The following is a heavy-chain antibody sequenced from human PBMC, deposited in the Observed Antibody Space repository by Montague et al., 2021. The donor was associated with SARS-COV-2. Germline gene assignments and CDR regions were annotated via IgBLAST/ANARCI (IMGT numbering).Heavy chain of an antibody. V-gene: IGHV3-9*01. D-gene: IGHD3-10*01. CDR3: AKDYYFGAFDI. CDR1: GLTFGDYA. Sequence: SLRLSCPASGLTFGDYAMHWVRQTPGKGLEWVSGISWNSGSRGYSDSVKGRFTIYRDNAKNSLYLQMNSLRTEDTAFYYCAKDYYFGAFDIWGQGTMVTVSS. J-gene: IGHJ3*02. CDR2: ISWNSGSR.